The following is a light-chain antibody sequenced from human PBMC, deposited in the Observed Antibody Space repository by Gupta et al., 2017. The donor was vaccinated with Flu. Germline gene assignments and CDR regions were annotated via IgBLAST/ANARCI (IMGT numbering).Light chain of an antibody. J-gene: IGLJ3*02. CDR3: QADDAANQWV. CDR2: EDD. CDR1: SASVVGKY. V-gene: IGLV6-57*01. Sequence: TISCTRSSASVVGKYVQWYHQRPGSSPTNLIYEDDRRRSGGPDRFYASIDSSSNAASLTISEQKEEDGADYYGQADDAANQWVFGGGTKLTVL.